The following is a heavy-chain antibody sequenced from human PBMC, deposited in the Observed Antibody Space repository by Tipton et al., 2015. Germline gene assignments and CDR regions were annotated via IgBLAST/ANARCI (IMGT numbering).Heavy chain of an antibody. V-gene: IGHV4-39*01. CDR1: GGSISSGHYY. J-gene: IGHJ5*02. CDR2: IYYSGST. Sequence: TLSLTCSVSGGSISSGHYYWGWIRQPPGKGLEWIASIYYSGSTYYNPSLKSRVTISVDMSKNQFSLKLNSVTAADTAAYYCARCASPDGWFDPWGQGTLVTVSS. CDR3: ARCASPDGWFDP.